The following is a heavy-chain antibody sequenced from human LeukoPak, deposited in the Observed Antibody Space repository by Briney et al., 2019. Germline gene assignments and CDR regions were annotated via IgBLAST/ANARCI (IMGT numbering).Heavy chain of an antibody. D-gene: IGHD6-13*01. Sequence: GGSLRLSCAAFGFTFSSYAMNWVRQAPGQGLEWVSAISGSGGSTYYADSVKGRFTISRDNSRNTLYLQMNSLRAEDTAVLYCARASSSWSQIDYWGQGTLVTVSS. V-gene: IGHV3-23*01. CDR2: ISGSGGST. CDR1: GFTFSSYA. CDR3: ARASSSWSQIDY. J-gene: IGHJ4*02.